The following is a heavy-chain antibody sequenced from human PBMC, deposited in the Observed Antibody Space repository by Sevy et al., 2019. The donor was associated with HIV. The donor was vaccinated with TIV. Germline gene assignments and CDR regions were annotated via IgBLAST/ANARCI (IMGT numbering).Heavy chain of an antibody. CDR3: ARSGQWESGVTGDAFDI. V-gene: IGHV4-59*01. D-gene: IGHD1-26*01. CDR2: IYYSGST. Sequence: SETLSLTCTVSGGSISSYYWSWIRQPPGKGLEWIGYIYYSGSTNYNPSLKSRVTISVDTSKNQFSLKLSSVTAADTAVYYCARSGQWESGVTGDAFDIWGQWTMVTVSS. CDR1: GGSISSYY. J-gene: IGHJ3*02.